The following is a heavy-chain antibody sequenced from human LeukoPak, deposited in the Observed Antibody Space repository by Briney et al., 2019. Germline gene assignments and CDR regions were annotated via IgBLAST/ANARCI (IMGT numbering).Heavy chain of an antibody. CDR1: GFTFSSYG. Sequence: GGSLRLSCAASGFTFSSYGMHWVRQAPGKGLEWVAFIRYDGSNKYYADSVKGRFTISRDNSKNTLYLQMNSLRAEDTAVYYCAKDPELLGYCSSTSCYLDYWGQGTLVTVSS. D-gene: IGHD2-2*01. J-gene: IGHJ4*02. CDR2: IRYDGSNK. V-gene: IGHV3-30*02. CDR3: AKDPELLGYCSSTSCYLDY.